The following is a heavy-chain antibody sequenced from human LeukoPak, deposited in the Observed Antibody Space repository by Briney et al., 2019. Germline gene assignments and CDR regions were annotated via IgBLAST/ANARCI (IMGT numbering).Heavy chain of an antibody. J-gene: IGHJ5*02. CDR2: IYYSGST. Sequence: SETLSLTCTVSGGSISSYYWSWIRQPPGKGLEWIGYIYYSGSTNYNPSLKSRVTISVDTSKNQFSLKLSSVTAADTAVYYCARDPDLGRFDPWGQGTLVTVSS. CDR1: GGSISSYY. V-gene: IGHV4-59*01. CDR3: ARDPDLGRFDP. D-gene: IGHD3-16*01.